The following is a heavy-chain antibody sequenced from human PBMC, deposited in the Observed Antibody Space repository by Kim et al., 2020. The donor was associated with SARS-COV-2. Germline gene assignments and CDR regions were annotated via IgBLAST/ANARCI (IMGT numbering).Heavy chain of an antibody. J-gene: IGHJ6*01. CDR3: DKDGYYDFWGESGMDV. D-gene: IGHD3-3*01. CDR1: GFILSEYG. CDR2: ISSDGSKA. V-gene: IGHV3-30*18. Sequence: GGSLRLSCEASGFILSEYGMNWVRQAPGKGLEWVAVISSDGSKATYEYSAKGRCSISRDNVMNKRYLQVSSQRAEDTAADYCDKDGYYDFWGESGMDVWG.